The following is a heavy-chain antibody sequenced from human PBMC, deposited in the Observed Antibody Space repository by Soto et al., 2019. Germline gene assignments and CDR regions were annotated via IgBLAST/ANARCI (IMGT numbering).Heavy chain of an antibody. D-gene: IGHD1-26*01. CDR3: ARDGSGSSHYFDY. CDR2: IWYDGSNK. Sequence: QVQLVESGGGVVQPGRSLRLSCAASGFTFSSYGMHWVRQAPGKGLEWVAVIWYDGSNKYYADSVKGRFTISRDNSKNALFLQMNSRRAEDTAVYYCARDGSGSSHYFDYWGQGTLVTVSS. CDR1: GFTFSSYG. J-gene: IGHJ4*02. V-gene: IGHV3-33*01.